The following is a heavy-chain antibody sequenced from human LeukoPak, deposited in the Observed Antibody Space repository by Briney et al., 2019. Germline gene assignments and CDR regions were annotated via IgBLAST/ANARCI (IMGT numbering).Heavy chain of an antibody. CDR1: GFTFSSYA. V-gene: IGHV3-64*01. J-gene: IGHJ4*02. D-gene: IGHD6-19*01. Sequence: PGGSLRLSCAASGFTFSSYAMHWVRQAPGKGLEYVSAISSNGGSTYYANSVKGRFTISRDNSKNTLYLQMGSLRAEDTALYYCAKGRDSSGWYDLRDYFDYWGQGTLVTVSS. CDR3: AKGRDSSGWYDLRDYFDY. CDR2: ISSNGGST.